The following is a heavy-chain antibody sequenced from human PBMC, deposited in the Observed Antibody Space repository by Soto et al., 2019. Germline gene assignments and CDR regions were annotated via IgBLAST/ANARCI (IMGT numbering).Heavy chain of an antibody. CDR2: IWYDGSNK. CDR1: GFTFSSYG. D-gene: IGHD4-17*01. J-gene: IGHJ6*03. Sequence: GGSLRLSCAASGFTFSSYGMHWVRQAPGKGLEWVAVIWYDGSNKYYADSVKGRFTISRDNSKNTLYLQMNSLRAEDTAVYYCAREEGDGDFGYYYYYMDVWGKGTTVTVSS. V-gene: IGHV3-33*01. CDR3: AREEGDGDFGYYYYYMDV.